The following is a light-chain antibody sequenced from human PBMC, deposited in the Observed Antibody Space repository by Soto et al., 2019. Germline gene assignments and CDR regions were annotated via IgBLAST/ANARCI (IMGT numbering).Light chain of an antibody. V-gene: IGKV3-20*01. CDR3: QQYTASSGIFT. CDR2: GAS. Sequence: VLTQSPGTLSLSPGERATLSCRASQRVNSNYFAWYQQKPGQAPRLLVFGASTRATGIPDRFSGSGSGTYFILTISRVEPQDFAVYYCQQYTASSGIFTFGPGTKVDIK. J-gene: IGKJ3*01. CDR1: QRVNSNY.